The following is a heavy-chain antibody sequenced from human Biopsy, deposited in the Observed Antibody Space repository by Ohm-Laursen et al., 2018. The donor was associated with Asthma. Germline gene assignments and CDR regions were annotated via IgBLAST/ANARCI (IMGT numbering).Heavy chain of an antibody. CDR3: ARKAGSCISRTCYSLDF. Sequence: SSVTASCKSLGGTFNTYVIGWVRQAPGQGLGWMGGINSVFGTTTYPQKFQDRVTITADDSTSTVYMELSSLRSEDTAVYYCARKAGSCISRTCYSLDFWGQGTLVTVSS. V-gene: IGHV1-69*01. CDR1: GGTFNTYV. J-gene: IGHJ4*02. CDR2: INSVFGTT. D-gene: IGHD2-2*01.